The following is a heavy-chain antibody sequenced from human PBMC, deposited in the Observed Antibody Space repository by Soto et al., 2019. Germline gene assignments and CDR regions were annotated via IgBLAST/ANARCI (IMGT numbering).Heavy chain of an antibody. CDR3: ARYDSSGYYWPYYYYGMDV. J-gene: IGHJ6*02. Sequence: TFSTYSMNWVRQAPGKGLEWVPSISSSSSYIYYADSVKGRFTISRDNAKNSLYLQMNSLRAEDTAVYYCARYDSSGYYWPYYYYGMDVWGQGTTVTVSS. CDR2: ISSSSSYI. CDR1: TFSTYS. V-gene: IGHV3-21*01. D-gene: IGHD3-22*01.